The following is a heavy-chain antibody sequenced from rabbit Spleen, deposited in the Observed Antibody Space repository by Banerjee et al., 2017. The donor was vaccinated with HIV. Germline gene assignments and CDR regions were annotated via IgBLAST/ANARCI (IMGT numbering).Heavy chain of an antibody. CDR1: GFTLSSYY. J-gene: IGHJ3*01. CDR3: ARTNGYTAHSYPM. CDR2: IDPVFGIT. V-gene: IGHV1S7*01. Sequence: QLKESGGGLVQPGGSLKLSCKASGFTLSSYYMNWVRQAPGKGLEWIGYIDPVFGITYYASWVNGRFSISRENAQNTVFLQMTSLTAADTATYFCARTNGYTAHSYPMWGQGTLVTVS. D-gene: IGHD6-1*01.